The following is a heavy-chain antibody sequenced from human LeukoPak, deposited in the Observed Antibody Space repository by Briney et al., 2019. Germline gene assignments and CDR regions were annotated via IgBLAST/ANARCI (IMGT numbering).Heavy chain of an antibody. Sequence: GGSLRLSCAASGFTFSSYSMNWVHQAPGKGLEWVSSISSSSSYIYYADSVKGRFTISRDNAKNSLYLQMNSLRAEDTAVYYCASFQGCSTSCSWGQGTLVTVSS. CDR3: ASFQGCSTSCS. D-gene: IGHD2-2*01. CDR1: GFTFSSYS. CDR2: ISSSSSYI. J-gene: IGHJ5*02. V-gene: IGHV3-21*01.